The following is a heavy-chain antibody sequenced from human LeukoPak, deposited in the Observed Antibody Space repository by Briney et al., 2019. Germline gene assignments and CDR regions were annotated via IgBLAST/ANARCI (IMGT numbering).Heavy chain of an antibody. CDR2: INHSGST. CDR1: GGSFSGYY. Sequence: SETLSLTCAVYGGSFSGYYWSWIRQPPGKGLEWIGEINHSGSTNYNPSLKSRVTISVDTSKNQFSLKLSSVTAADTAVYYCARWGGSSWPPFDYWGQGTLVTVSS. J-gene: IGHJ4*02. CDR3: ARWGGSSWPPFDY. V-gene: IGHV4-34*01. D-gene: IGHD6-13*01.